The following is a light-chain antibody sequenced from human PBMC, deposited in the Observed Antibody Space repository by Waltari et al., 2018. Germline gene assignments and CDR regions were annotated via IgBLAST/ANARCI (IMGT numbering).Light chain of an antibody. CDR1: QSVGNF. J-gene: IGKJ5*01. CDR3: QQRSGWPPSIT. CDR2: DAS. Sequence: EIVLTQSPATLSLSPGDRATLSCRASQSVGNFLAWYQHKPGQPPRLLIYDASNRATGIPATFSGSGSGTDFTLTISSLQPEDFALYYCQQRSGWPPSITFGQGTRLEI. V-gene: IGKV3-11*01.